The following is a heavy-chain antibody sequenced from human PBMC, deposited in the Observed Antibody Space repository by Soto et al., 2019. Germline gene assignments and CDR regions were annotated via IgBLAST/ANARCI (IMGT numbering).Heavy chain of an antibody. CDR2: ISTYNGDT. Sequence: ASVKVSCKASGYTFGSCAISWVRQAPGQGLEWVGWISTYNGDTKYAQQLQGRVTMTTDTSTSTVYMELRSLRSDDTAVYYCACIFSGGYSYGFYYYGMDVWGQGTTVTVSS. D-gene: IGHD5-18*01. V-gene: IGHV1-18*01. CDR3: ACIFSGGYSYGFYYYGMDV. J-gene: IGHJ6*02. CDR1: GYTFGSCA.